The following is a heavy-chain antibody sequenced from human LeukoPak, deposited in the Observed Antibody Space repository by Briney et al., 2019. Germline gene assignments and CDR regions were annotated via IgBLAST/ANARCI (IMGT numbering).Heavy chain of an antibody. Sequence: PGGSLRLSCAASGFTFSSYGMHWVRQAPGKGLEWVAVISHDGSNIYYGDSVKGRFSISRDNSKNTLYLQMNSLRAEDTALYYCAKDPYRVVVATGNYLDPWGQGTLVTVSS. CDR1: GFTFSSYG. CDR3: AKDPYRVVVATGNYLDP. J-gene: IGHJ5*02. D-gene: IGHD2-15*01. V-gene: IGHV3-30*18. CDR2: ISHDGSNI.